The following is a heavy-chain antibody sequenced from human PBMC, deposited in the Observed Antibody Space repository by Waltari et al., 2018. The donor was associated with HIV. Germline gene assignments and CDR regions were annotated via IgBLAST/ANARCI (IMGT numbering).Heavy chain of an antibody. Sequence: QVQLQESGPGLVKPSETLSLTCTVSGGSISSYSWSWIRQPPGKGLEWIGYIYYSGSTNYNPSLKSRVTISLDTSKNQFSLKLSSVTAADTAVYYCARVKQQLGYYHYYMDVWGKGTTVTVSS. CDR1: GGSISSYS. CDR2: IYYSGST. CDR3: ARVKQQLGYYHYYMDV. J-gene: IGHJ6*03. V-gene: IGHV4-59*01. D-gene: IGHD6-13*01.